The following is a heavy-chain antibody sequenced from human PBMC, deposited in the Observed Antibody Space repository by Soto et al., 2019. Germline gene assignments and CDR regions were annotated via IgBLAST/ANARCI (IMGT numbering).Heavy chain of an antibody. J-gene: IGHJ4*02. D-gene: IGHD3-10*01. CDR3: TSRQNGEYRNSDFFDS. V-gene: IGHV4-39*02. CDR2: FYYSGNI. Sequence: SSETLSLTCTVSGASISSDSYYWGWIRQPPGKGLEWIGTFYYSGNIYYNPSLRSRVILSVDTSNNRFSLRLTSVTAADTAIYYCTSRQNGEYRNSDFFDSWGQGTLVTVSS. CDR1: GASISSDSYY.